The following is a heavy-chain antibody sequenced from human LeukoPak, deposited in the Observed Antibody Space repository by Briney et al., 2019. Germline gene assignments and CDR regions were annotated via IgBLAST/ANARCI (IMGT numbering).Heavy chain of an antibody. CDR2: VREDGSER. D-gene: IGHD3-16*01. Sequence: GGSVYFNCAVSGFTFSTYQMTWVRQAPGKGLEWVANVREDGSERNYVDSVKGRFTISRDNAMNSLYLQMNSLRAEDTAVYYCARGLGYSLYWGPGNPVTVSS. J-gene: IGHJ4*03. CDR1: GFTFSTYQ. V-gene: IGHV3-7*05. CDR3: ARGLGYSLY.